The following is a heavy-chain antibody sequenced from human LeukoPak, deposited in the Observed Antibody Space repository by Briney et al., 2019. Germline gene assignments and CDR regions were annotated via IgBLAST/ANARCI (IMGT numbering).Heavy chain of an antibody. D-gene: IGHD2-2*01. CDR3: ARDRGPKYQLLY. Sequence: ASVKVSCKASGYTFIAYGLSWVRQAPGQGQEWMGWISAYSDHTDYAQKFQDRVTITTDTSTGTAYMELTRLTSDDTAVYYCARDRGPKYQLLYWGQGTLVTVSS. CDR2: ISAYSDHT. J-gene: IGHJ4*02. CDR1: GYTFIAYG. V-gene: IGHV1-18*01.